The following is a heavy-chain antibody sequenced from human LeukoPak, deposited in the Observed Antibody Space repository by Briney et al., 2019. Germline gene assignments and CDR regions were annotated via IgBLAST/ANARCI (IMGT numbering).Heavy chain of an antibody. Sequence: GGSLRLSCAASGFTFTNYAMSWVRQAPGKGPEWVSGIGGSATNTYYADSVKGRFTISRDNSKNTLYLQMNSLRAEDTAVYYCAGGNYDFLMWGQGTLVTVSS. CDR1: GFTFTNYA. V-gene: IGHV3-23*01. CDR3: AGGNYDFLM. CDR2: IGGSATNT. J-gene: IGHJ4*02. D-gene: IGHD3-9*01.